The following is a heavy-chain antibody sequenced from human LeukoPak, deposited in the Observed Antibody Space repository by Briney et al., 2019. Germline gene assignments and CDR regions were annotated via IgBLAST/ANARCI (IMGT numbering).Heavy chain of an antibody. Sequence: GASVKVSCKASGYTFTSYGISWVRQAPGQGLEWMGWISPYNRNTDYAQKLQGRVTMTTDTSTSTAYMDLRSLRSDDTAVYYCARSLWFGESPGYYFDYWGQGTLVTVSS. V-gene: IGHV1-18*01. J-gene: IGHJ4*02. D-gene: IGHD3-10*01. CDR2: ISPYNRNT. CDR3: ARSLWFGESPGYYFDY. CDR1: GYTFTSYG.